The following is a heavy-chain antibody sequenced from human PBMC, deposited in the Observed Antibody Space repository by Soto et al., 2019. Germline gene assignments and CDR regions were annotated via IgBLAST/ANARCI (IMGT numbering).Heavy chain of an antibody. D-gene: IGHD2-15*01. V-gene: IGHV3-30-3*01. CDR1: GFTFSTYV. CDR2: ISYDSSNE. CDR3: ASPYCSGGSCYHTEYVQH. J-gene: IGHJ1*01. Sequence: QVHLVESGGGVVQPGRSLRLSCGASGFTFSTYVIHWFRQAPDKGLEWVAVISYDSSNELYADSVKGRFTISRDNSKNTLYLHMNNLRPDDTAVYYCASPYCSGGSCYHTEYVQHWGQCTLVTVSS.